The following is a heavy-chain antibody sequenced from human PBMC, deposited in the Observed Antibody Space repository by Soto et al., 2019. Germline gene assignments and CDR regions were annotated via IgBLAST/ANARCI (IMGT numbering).Heavy chain of an antibody. CDR3: ATALGCRSTSCTLDY. J-gene: IGHJ4*02. D-gene: IGHD2-2*01. CDR2: IIPVSGAA. CDR1: GGTFGSYA. V-gene: IGHV1-69*01. Sequence: QVQLVQSGAEVKKPGSSVKVSCKASGGTFGSYAFSWVRQAPGQGLEWMGGIIPVSGAAHYAQKFQGRVTITADESTSTAYMELSSLCSQDTAVYYCATALGCRSTSCTLDYWGQGTRVIVSS.